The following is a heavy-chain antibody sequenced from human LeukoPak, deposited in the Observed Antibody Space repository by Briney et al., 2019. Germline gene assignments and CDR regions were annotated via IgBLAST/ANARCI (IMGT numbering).Heavy chain of an antibody. CDR1: GYSFTNHY. Sequence: KHGESLRISCKGSGYSFTNHYIAWVRQMPGKGLEWMGIVYPGDSYTKYSPSFQGQVTISADKSITTAYLQWVSLKASDTAIYYCARRKGYCSSTNCPDVFDIWGQGTMVTVSS. V-gene: IGHV5-51*01. D-gene: IGHD2-2*01. CDR2: VYPGDSYT. CDR3: ARRKGYCSSTNCPDVFDI. J-gene: IGHJ3*02.